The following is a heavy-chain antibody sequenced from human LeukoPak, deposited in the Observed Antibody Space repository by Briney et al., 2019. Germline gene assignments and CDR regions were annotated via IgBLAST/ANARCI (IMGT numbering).Heavy chain of an antibody. CDR1: GFTVSNNY. CDR2: ISGSGGST. J-gene: IGHJ1*01. V-gene: IGHV3-11*04. CDR3: ARDWGLQH. D-gene: IGHD3-16*01. Sequence: GGSLRLSCAASGFTVSNNYMSWVRQAPGKGLEWVSGISGSGGSTYYADSVKGRFTISRDNAKNSLYLQMNSLRVEDTAVYYCARDWGLQHWGQGTLVTVSS.